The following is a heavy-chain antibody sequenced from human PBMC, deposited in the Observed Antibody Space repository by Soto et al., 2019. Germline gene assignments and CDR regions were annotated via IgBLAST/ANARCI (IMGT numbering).Heavy chain of an antibody. CDR3: AHFSGYEQFDY. D-gene: IGHD5-12*01. Sequence: QITLKESGPTLVKPTQTLTLTCSFSGFSLTTSGEGVAWIRQPPGKALEWLAVIYWNDDKRYSPSLKSRLTITKDTSMNRVVLTLTDMDPVDTATYSFAHFSGYEQFDYWGQGTLVTVS. J-gene: IGHJ4*02. CDR1: GFSLTTSGEG. V-gene: IGHV2-5*01. CDR2: IYWNDDK.